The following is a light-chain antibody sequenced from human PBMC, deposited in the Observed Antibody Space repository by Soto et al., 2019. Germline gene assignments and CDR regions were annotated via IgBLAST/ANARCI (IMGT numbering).Light chain of an antibody. J-gene: IGKJ4*01. CDR2: GAS. CDR1: QTVSRDY. V-gene: IGKV3-20*01. CDR3: QQYGSSPT. Sequence: EIVLTQSPGTLSLSPGERATLSCRASQTVSRDYLAWYQQKPGQAPRILIYGASSRDPGIPDRFSGSWSGTYFTLTVSGLEPEDFAVYYCQQYGSSPTFGGGTKVEIK.